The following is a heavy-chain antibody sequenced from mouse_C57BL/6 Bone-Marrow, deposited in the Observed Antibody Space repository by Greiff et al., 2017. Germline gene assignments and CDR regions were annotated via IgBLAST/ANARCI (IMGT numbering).Heavy chain of an antibody. D-gene: IGHD4-1*01. CDR2: INPNNGGT. Sequence: EVQLQQSGPELVKPGASVKISCKASGYTFTDYYMNWVKQSHGKSLEWIGDINPNNGGTSYNQKFKGKATLTVDKSSSTAYMELRSLTSEDSAVYYCARDRELGPLRYAMDYWGQGTSVTVSS. CDR3: ARDRELGPLRYAMDY. V-gene: IGHV1-26*01. CDR1: GYTFTDYY. J-gene: IGHJ4*01.